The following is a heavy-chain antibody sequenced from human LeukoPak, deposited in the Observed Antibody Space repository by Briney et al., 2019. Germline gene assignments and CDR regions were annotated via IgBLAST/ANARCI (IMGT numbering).Heavy chain of an antibody. D-gene: IGHD3-22*01. Sequence: GGSLRLSRAASGFTFDLYSMNWVRQAPGKGLEWVSYISSSSSTIYYADSVKGRFTISRDNAKNSLYLQMNSLRAEDTAVYYCARVEYYDSSGYSNVWGQGTLVTVSS. CDR2: ISSSSSTI. J-gene: IGHJ4*02. CDR1: GFTFDLYS. V-gene: IGHV3-48*01. CDR3: ARVEYYDSSGYSNV.